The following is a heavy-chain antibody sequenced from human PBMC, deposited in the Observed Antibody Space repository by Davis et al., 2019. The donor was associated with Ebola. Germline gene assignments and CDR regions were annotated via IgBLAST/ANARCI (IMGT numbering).Heavy chain of an antibody. J-gene: IGHJ3*02. CDR1: GYSFTSYW. CDR2: IYPDDSDA. D-gene: IGHD4-11*01. CDR3: ATLRRTVTGMDDGFDI. V-gene: IGHV5-51*01. Sequence: GESLKISCKGSGYSFTSYWIVWVRQMPGKGLEWMGIIYPDDSDARYSPSFRGQVTISADKSFKTSFLHWSSLKASDTAMYYCATLRRTVTGMDDGFDIWGQGTMVTVSP.